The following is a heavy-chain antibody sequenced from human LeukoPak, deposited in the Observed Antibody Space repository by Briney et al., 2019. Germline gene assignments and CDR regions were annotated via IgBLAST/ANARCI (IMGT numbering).Heavy chain of an antibody. CDR2: INHSGST. V-gene: IGHV4-34*01. D-gene: IGHD3-22*01. J-gene: IGHJ4*02. CDR1: GGSFSGYY. Sequence: SETLSLTCAVYGGSFSGYYWSWIRQPPGKGLEWIGEINHSGSTNYNPSLKSRVTISVDTSKNQFSLKLSSVTAADTAVYYCAIAQSSGCDYWGQGTLVTVSS. CDR3: AIAQSSGCDY.